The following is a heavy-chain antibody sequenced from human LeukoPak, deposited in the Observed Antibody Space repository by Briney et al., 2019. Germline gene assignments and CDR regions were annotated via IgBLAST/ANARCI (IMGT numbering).Heavy chain of an antibody. J-gene: IGHJ4*02. CDR3: ARGVAARPLDF. Sequence: SEPLSLTCSVSGRSISSYYWSWIRQPPGKGLVWIGYIYYSGSTNYNPSLKSRVTISVDTSKNQFPLKRSSVTAADTAVYYCARGVAARPLDFWGQGKLVTVSS. V-gene: IGHV4-59*01. CDR1: GRSISSYY. CDR2: IYYSGST. D-gene: IGHD6-6*01.